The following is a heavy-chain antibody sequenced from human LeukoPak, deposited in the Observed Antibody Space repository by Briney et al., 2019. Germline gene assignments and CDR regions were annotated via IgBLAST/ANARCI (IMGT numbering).Heavy chain of an antibody. Sequence: GASVKVSCNAYGSTFTDYYMHWVRQAPGQGLEWMGWINPNSGGTNYAQKFQGRVTMTRDTSVSTAYMELSRLRSDDEAVYYCAREGPIVGATHLVDYWGQGTLVTVSS. CDR1: GSTFTDYY. CDR3: AREGPIVGATHLVDY. CDR2: INPNSGGT. V-gene: IGHV1-2*02. J-gene: IGHJ4*02. D-gene: IGHD1-26*01.